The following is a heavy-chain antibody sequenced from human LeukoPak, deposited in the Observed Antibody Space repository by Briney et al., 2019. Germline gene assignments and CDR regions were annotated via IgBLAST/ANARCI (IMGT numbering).Heavy chain of an antibody. V-gene: IGHV3-43*01. CDR2: ITWDGGST. Sequence: GGSLRLSCAASGFTFSTYTMHWVRQAPGKGLEWVSLITWDGGSTYYADSVKGRFTISRDNSKNSLYLQMNSLRTEDTALYYCAKGKNTGSYLSHVDYWGQGTLVTVSS. CDR3: AKGKNTGSYLSHVDY. CDR1: GFTFSTYT. D-gene: IGHD3-10*01. J-gene: IGHJ4*02.